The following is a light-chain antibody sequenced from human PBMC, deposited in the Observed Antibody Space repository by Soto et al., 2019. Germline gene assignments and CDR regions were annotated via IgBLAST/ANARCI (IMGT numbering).Light chain of an antibody. CDR2: EDK. CDR3: QSYDSSTVV. CDR1: SGSIASKY. Sequence: NFMLTQPHSVSESPGKTVTISCTRSSGSIASKYVQWYQQRPGSSPTTVIYEDKQRPSGVPERFSGSIDSSSNSASPTISGLKTEDEADYYCQSYDSSTVVFGGGTKLTVL. V-gene: IGLV6-57*01. J-gene: IGLJ2*01.